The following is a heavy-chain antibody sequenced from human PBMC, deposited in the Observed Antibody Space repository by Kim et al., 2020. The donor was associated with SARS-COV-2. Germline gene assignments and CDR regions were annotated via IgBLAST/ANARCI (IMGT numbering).Heavy chain of an antibody. J-gene: IGHJ5*02. V-gene: IGHV3-74*01. Sequence: GGSLRLSCAASGFTFSSYWMHWVRQVPGKGLEWVTRIESDGSVTSYADSVKGRFTISRDNAQNTLYLQMSSLRVDDTAVYYCVRGASGRPGGLDPWGQGTLVTVSS. CDR1: GFTFSSYW. D-gene: IGHD6-19*01. CDR3: VRGASGRPGGLDP. CDR2: IESDGSVT.